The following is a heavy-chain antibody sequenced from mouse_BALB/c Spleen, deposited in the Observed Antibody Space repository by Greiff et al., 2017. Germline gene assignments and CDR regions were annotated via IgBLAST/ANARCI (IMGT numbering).Heavy chain of an antibody. CDR3: ASNDGYYIDY. CDR1: GFSLTSYG. D-gene: IGHD2-3*01. CDR2: IWAGGST. Sequence: VKLMESGPGLVAPSQSLSITCTVSGFSLTSYGVHWVRQSPGRGLEWLGVIWAGGSTNYNSALMSRLSISKDNSKSQVFIKMNSLQTNDTAMYYSASNDGYYIDYWGQGTTLTVSS. J-gene: IGHJ2*01. V-gene: IGHV2-9*02.